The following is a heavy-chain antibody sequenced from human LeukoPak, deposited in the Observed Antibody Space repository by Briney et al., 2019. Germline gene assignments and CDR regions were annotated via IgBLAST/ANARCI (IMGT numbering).Heavy chain of an antibody. CDR3: ARDRGTAFPPPFDY. V-gene: IGHV1-18*01. J-gene: IGHJ4*02. CDR1: GYIFNNYG. Sequence: ASVEVSCKASGYIFNNYGISWVRQAPGQGLEWMGWINAYTGNTNYTQKLQARVTMTRDTSTSTAFMELRSLRSDDTAVYYCARDRGTAFPPPFDYWGQGTLVTVSS. D-gene: IGHD2-21*02. CDR2: INAYTGNT.